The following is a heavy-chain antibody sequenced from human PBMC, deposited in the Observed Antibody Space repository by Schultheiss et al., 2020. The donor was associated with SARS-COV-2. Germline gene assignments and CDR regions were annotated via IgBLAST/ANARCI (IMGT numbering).Heavy chain of an antibody. CDR1: GFTFSNAW. J-gene: IGHJ4*02. CDR2: IKSKTDGGTT. D-gene: IGHD3-3*01. V-gene: IGHV3-15*01. CDR3: TTDLGRSYYDFWSGYYFPQFED. Sequence: GESLKISCAASGFTFSNAWMSWVRQAPGKGLEWVGRIKSKTDGGTTDYAAPVKGRFTISRDDSKNTLYLQMNSLKTEDTAVYYCTTDLGRSYYDFWSGYYFPQFEDWGQGTLVTVSS.